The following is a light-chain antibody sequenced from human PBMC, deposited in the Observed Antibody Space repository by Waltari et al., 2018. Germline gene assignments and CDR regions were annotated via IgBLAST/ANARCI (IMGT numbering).Light chain of an antibody. J-gene: IGKJ2*01. V-gene: IGKV2-28*01. CDR3: MQALMTPNT. CDR1: QSLLHANGKNY. CDR2: LCS. Sequence: LSLPVTPGEPASISCRSSQSLLHANGKNYVDWYVLKPGQSPRLLISLCSNRASGVPDRFIGIGSDTDFTLRISRVEAEDFGVYYCMQALMTPNTFCQGT.